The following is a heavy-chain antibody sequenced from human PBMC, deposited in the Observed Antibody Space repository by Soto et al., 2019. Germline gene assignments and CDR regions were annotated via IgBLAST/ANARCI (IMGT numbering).Heavy chain of an antibody. Sequence: QITLKESGPTLVKPTQTLTLTCTVSGFSLTTSGMTLGWIRQPPGKAPEWLALGYQFSPSLQSRLTFTKDTSRNQVVLTMTDMDPVDTATYYCTLRHVSSTGPIYWGQGILVTVSS. V-gene: IGHV2-5*01. D-gene: IGHD3-10*02. J-gene: IGHJ4*02. CDR2: GY. CDR3: TLRHVSSTGPIY. CDR1: GFSLTTSGMT.